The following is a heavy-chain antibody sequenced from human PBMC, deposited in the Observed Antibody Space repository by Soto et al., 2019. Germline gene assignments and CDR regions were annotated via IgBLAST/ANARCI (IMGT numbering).Heavy chain of an antibody. D-gene: IGHD2-15*01. J-gene: IGHJ4*02. CDR1: GFTVSSNY. Sequence: EVQLVETGGGLIQPGGSLRLSCAASGFTVSSNYMSWVRQAPGKGLEWVSVIYSGGSTYYADSVKGRFTISRDNSNNTLYLQMNSLRAEDTAVYYRARDRLTCSGGSCYPAWYDYWGQGTLVTVSS. CDR3: ARDRLTCSGGSCYPAWYDY. V-gene: IGHV3-53*02. CDR2: IYSGGST.